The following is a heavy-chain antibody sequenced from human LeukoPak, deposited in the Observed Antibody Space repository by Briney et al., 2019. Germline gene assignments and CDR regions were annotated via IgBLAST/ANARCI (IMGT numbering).Heavy chain of an antibody. CDR3: ARAASGSSYYFDY. CDR2: IYYGGST. J-gene: IGHJ4*02. V-gene: IGHV4-59*01. CDR1: GGSISSYY. Sequence: SETLSLTCTVSGGSISSYYWSWIRQPPGKGLEWIGYIYYGGSTNYNPSLKSRVTISVDTSKNQFSLKLSSVTAADTAVYYCARAASGSSYYFDYWGQGTLVTVSS. D-gene: IGHD1-26*01.